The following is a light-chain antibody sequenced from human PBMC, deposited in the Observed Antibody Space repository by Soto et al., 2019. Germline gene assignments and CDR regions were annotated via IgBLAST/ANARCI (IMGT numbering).Light chain of an antibody. CDR1: QSVSSN. J-gene: IGKJ5*01. V-gene: IGKV3-15*01. CDR3: QQRSNWPPIT. Sequence: EIVMTQSPATLSVSAGERATLSCTASQSVSSNLAWYQQKPGQAPRLLRYGASTSANGIPARFSGSGSGTEFTLPISSLEPEDAAVYDGQQRSNWPPITFGQGTRLEIK. CDR2: GAS.